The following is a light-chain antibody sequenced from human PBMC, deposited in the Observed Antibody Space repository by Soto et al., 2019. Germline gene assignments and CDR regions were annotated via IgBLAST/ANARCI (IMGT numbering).Light chain of an antibody. Sequence: QSALTQPASVSGSPGQSISFSCAGSNSDVGSSVYVSWYRQHPGKAPQLIIYEVNKRPSGVSNRFSGTKSGNTASLTISGLQPDDAADYYCCSYAGRSPVVFGGGTKVTVL. CDR1: NSDVGSSVY. V-gene: IGLV2-23*02. CDR2: EVN. J-gene: IGLJ3*02. CDR3: CSYAGRSPVV.